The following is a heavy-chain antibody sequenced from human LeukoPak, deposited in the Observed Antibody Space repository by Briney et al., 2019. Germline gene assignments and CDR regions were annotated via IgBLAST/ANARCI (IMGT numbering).Heavy chain of an antibody. D-gene: IGHD3-9*01. J-gene: IGHJ4*02. CDR1: GGSFSGYY. V-gene: IGHV4-34*01. Sequence: SETLSLTCAVYGGSFSGYYWSWVRQPPGKGLEWIWEINHSGSTNYNPAPKSRGTITVDTSKNQFSLKLSSVTAADTTVYYCARRYFAPGGFDYSGQGEPVTVSS. CDR2: INHSGST. CDR3: ARRYFAPGGFDY.